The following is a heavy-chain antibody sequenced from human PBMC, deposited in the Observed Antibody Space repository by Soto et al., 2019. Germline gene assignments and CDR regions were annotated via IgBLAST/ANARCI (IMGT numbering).Heavy chain of an antibody. J-gene: IGHJ4*02. CDR3: AKGGGFDY. D-gene: IGHD3-16*01. Sequence: QVQLVESGGGVVQPGRSLRLSCAASGFTFNSYAVYWVRQAPGKGLEWVAVISYDGSNKYYADSVKGRFTISRDNSKNTLYLQMNSLRADDTAVYYCAKGGGFDYWGQGTLVTVSS. V-gene: IGHV3-30-3*01. CDR2: ISYDGSNK. CDR1: GFTFNSYA.